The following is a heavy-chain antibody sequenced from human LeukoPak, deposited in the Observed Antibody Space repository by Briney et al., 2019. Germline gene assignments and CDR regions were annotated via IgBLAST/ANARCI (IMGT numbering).Heavy chain of an antibody. Sequence: SDTLSLTCAVSGYSISSGHYWGWIRQPPGKGLEWIGSIYRTGETHYNPSLKSRLTMSVDTSKNQFSLKLNSLTAADTAVYYCARGRSGYGGNSGIASCDYWGQGTLVTVSS. CDR3: ARGRSGYGGNSGIASCDY. D-gene: IGHD4-23*01. J-gene: IGHJ4*02. CDR2: IYRTGET. CDR1: GYSISSGHY. V-gene: IGHV4-38-2*01.